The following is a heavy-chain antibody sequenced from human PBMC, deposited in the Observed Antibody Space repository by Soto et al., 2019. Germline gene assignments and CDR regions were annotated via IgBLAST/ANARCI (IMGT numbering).Heavy chain of an antibody. CDR3: ARLYSSGWYGPGRY. J-gene: IGHJ4*02. Sequence: EVQLVESGGGVVRPGGSLRLSCAASGFTFDDDGMSWVRQAPGKGLEWVSGINWNGGSTGYADSVKGRFSISRDNAKNSLYLQMNSLRAEDTALYYCARLYSSGWYGPGRYWGQGTLVTVSS. D-gene: IGHD6-19*01. CDR1: GFTFDDDG. CDR2: INWNGGST. V-gene: IGHV3-20*04.